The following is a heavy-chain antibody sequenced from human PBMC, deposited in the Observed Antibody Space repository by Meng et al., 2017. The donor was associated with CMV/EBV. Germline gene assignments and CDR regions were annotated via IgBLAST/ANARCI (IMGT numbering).Heavy chain of an antibody. CDR3: AKDLGDIVVVPAAQPLGGMDV. V-gene: IGHV3-30*02. CDR1: GFNFRNYG. D-gene: IGHD2-2*01. J-gene: IGHJ6*02. CDR2: IRYDGSNK. Sequence: GFLGPSRAAAGFNFRNYGLHWVRQAPGKGLEWVAFIRYDGSNKYYADSVKGRFTISRDNSKNTLYLQMNSLRAEDTAVYYCAKDLGDIVVVPAAQPLGGMDVWGQGTTVTVSS.